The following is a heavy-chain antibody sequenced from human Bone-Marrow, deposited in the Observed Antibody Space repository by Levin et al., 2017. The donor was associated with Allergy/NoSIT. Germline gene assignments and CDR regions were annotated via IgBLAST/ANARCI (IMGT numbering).Heavy chain of an antibody. D-gene: IGHD1-1*01. CDR3: ARGYCSATMCQEETWNDVSGMDV. CDR1: GYSFLSYG. Sequence: GESLKISCKASGYSFLSYGISWVRQAPGQGLEWMGWISTSNDQRRYARKLRDRLTLTTDTSTNTAYMELRSLGSDDTAVYFCARGYCSATMCQEETWNDVSGMDVWGLGTTVTVSS. CDR2: ISTSNDQR. V-gene: IGHV1-18*04. J-gene: IGHJ6*02.